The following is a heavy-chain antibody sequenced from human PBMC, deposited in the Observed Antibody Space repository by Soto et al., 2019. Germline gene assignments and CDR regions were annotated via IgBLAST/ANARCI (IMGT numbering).Heavy chain of an antibody. Sequence: PSETLSLTCTVSGASISSSYWSWIRQSPERGLEWIAYVYHTGATNYNPSLKSRVTISLDTSKGQFSLNLTSLTTADTAVYFCARGGNRYSNVASGVGGFEFWGQGSLVTVSS. J-gene: IGHJ4*02. V-gene: IGHV4-59*01. CDR3: ARGGNRYSNVASGVGGFEF. CDR1: GASISSSY. D-gene: IGHD5-12*01. CDR2: VYHTGAT.